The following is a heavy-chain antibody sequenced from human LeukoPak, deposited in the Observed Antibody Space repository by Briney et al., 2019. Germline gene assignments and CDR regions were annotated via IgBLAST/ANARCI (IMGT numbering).Heavy chain of an antibody. D-gene: IGHD5-18*01. V-gene: IGHV3-23*01. CDR1: GFTFSTSA. CDR3: AKRDTFY. Sequence: GGSLRLSCAASGFTFSTSAMSWVRQAPGKGLEWVSTISGSGGSTYYADSVKGRFTISRDNSKNTLFLQMNSLRAEDTAMYYCAKRDTFYWDQGTLVTVSS. J-gene: IGHJ4*02. CDR2: ISGSGGST.